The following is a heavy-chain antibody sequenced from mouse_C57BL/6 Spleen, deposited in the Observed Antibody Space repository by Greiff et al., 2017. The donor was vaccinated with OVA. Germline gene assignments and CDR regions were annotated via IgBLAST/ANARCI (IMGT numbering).Heavy chain of an antibody. J-gene: IGHJ4*01. D-gene: IGHD1-1*01. V-gene: IGHV5-4*01. CDR2: ISDGGSYT. Sequence: EVHRVESGGGLVKPGGSLKLSCAASGFTFSSYAMSWVRQTPEKRLEWVATISDGGSYTYYPDNVKGRFTISRDNDQNNLYLQMSHLKSEDTAVYYCARGGPSYYGSRAMDYWGQGTSVTVSS. CDR1: GFTFSSYA. CDR3: ARGGPSYYGSRAMDY.